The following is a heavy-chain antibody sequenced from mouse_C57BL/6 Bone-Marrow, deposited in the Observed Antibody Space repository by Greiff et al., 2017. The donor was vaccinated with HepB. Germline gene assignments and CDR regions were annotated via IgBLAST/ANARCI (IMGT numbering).Heavy chain of an antibody. D-gene: IGHD1-1*01. CDR1: GYTFTEYT. Sequence: VQRVESGAELVKPGASVKLSCKASGYTFTEYTIHWVKQRSGQGLEWIGWFYPGSGSIKYNEKFKDKATLTADKSSSTVYMGLSRLTSEDSAVYFCARHEDITTVVAPEGYAMDYWGQGTSVTVSS. CDR2: FYPGSGSI. V-gene: IGHV1-62-2*01. CDR3: ARHEDITTVVAPEGYAMDY. J-gene: IGHJ4*01.